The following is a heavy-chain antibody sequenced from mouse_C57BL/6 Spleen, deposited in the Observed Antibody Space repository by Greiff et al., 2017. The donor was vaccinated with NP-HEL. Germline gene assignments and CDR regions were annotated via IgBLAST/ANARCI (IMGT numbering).Heavy chain of an antibody. CDR3: AREGAQAGPDY. D-gene: IGHD3-2*02. CDR2: INPYNGGT. J-gene: IGHJ2*01. CDR1: GYTFTDYY. Sequence: EVQLQQSGPVLVKPGASVKMSCKASGYTFTDYYMNWVKQSHGKSLEWIGVINPYNGGTSYNQKFKGKATLTVDKSSSTAYMELNSLTSEDSAVYYCAREGAQAGPDYWGKGTTLTVSS. V-gene: IGHV1-19*01.